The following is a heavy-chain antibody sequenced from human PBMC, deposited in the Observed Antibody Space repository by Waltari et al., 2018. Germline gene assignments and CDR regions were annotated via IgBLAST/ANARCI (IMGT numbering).Heavy chain of an antibody. J-gene: IGHJ4*02. V-gene: IGHV1-69*01. CDR3: ARDLNPDYYGSGH. CDR1: GGTFSSYA. CDR2: ISPIFGTA. D-gene: IGHD3-10*01. Sequence: QVQLVQSGAEVKKPGSSVKVSCKASGGTFSSYAISWVRQAPVQGLEWMGGISPIFGTANDAQKFQGRVTATADESTSTAYMELRSLRSDDTAVYYCARDLNPDYYGSGHWGQGTLVTVSS.